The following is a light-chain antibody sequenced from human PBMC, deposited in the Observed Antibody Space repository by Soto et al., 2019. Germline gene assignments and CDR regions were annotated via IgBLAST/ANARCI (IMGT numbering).Light chain of an antibody. CDR2: GAS. V-gene: IGKV3-15*01. Sequence: EIVMTQSPATLSVSPGERATLSCRASQSVSSNLAWYQQKPGQAPRLLIYGASTRATDISARFSGSGSGTEFTLTISSLQSEDFAVYYCQQHNSWPRTFGQGTKVDIK. CDR3: QQHNSWPRT. J-gene: IGKJ1*01. CDR1: QSVSSN.